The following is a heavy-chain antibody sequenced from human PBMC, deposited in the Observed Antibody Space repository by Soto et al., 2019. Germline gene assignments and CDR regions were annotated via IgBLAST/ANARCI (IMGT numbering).Heavy chain of an antibody. Sequence: GGSLRRACGASGFTFSDNAMTWVRQSPGKGLEWVSSISDDGDSTYYADSVKGRFAVSRDNSKNTLFLHMNSLGAEDTAVYYCAKSLSTAVNYGLDVWGQGTSVTVSS. CDR1: GFTFSDNA. D-gene: IGHD2-2*01. CDR2: ISDDGDST. V-gene: IGHV3-23*01. J-gene: IGHJ6*02. CDR3: AKSLSTAVNYGLDV.